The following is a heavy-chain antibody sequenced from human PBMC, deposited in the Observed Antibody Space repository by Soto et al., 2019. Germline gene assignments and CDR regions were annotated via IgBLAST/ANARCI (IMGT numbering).Heavy chain of an antibody. CDR2: INAGNGNT. V-gene: IGHV1-3*01. Sequence: ASLKVSCKASGYTFTSYAMHWVRQAPGQRLEWMGWINAGNGNTKYSQKFQGRVTITRDTSASTAYMELSSLRSEDTAVYYCARHYTVGATIEFTWFDPWGQGILVTVSS. CDR3: ARHYTVGATIEFTWFDP. D-gene: IGHD1-26*01. J-gene: IGHJ5*02. CDR1: GYTFTSYA.